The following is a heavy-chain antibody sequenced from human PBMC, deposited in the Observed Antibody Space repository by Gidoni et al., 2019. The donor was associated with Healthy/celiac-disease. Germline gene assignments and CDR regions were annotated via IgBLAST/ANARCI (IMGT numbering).Heavy chain of an antibody. CDR2: ISGSGGRT. Sequence: EVLLVESGGGCVQPGGSLRLSCAASGFTFNSYAMGWVRQAPGKGLEGVSAISGSGGRTYYADSVKGRFTISRENSKNTLYLQMNSLRAEDTAVDYCAKDDPMAGAGTGDAFDIWGQGTMVTVSS. V-gene: IGHV3-23*04. D-gene: IGHD6-19*01. CDR1: GFTFNSYA. CDR3: AKDDPMAGAGTGDAFDI. J-gene: IGHJ3*02.